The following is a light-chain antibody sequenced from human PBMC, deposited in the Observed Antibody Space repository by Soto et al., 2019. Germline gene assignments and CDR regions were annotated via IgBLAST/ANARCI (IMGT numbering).Light chain of an antibody. CDR2: GAS. CDR3: QQYGTPRSVT. V-gene: IGKV3-20*01. J-gene: IGKJ5*01. CDR1: QSVDSNY. Sequence: EIVLTESPGTLSLSQGEEATLSCRASQSVDSNYLAWYQQKPGQTPRLIIYGASGRADGIPHRFSGSGFGTDFTLTISKVEPEDFAVYNCQQYGTPRSVTFGQATRLEIK.